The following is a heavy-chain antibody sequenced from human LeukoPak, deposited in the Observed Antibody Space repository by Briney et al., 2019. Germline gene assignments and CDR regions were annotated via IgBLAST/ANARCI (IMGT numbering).Heavy chain of an antibody. CDR1: GLTLSNYW. CDR2: INQDGSER. Sequence: GGSLRLSCAASGLTLSNYWMTWVRQAPGKGLEWVANINQDGSERNYVDSVKGRFTISRDNAKNSLYLEMNSLRAEDMGVYYCARDSRGYPYWGQGTLVTVSS. D-gene: IGHD3-22*01. V-gene: IGHV3-7*05. J-gene: IGHJ4*02. CDR3: ARDSRGYPY.